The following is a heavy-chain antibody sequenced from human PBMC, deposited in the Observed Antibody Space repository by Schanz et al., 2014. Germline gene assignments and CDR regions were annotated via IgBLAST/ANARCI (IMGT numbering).Heavy chain of an antibody. J-gene: IGHJ4*02. V-gene: IGHV4-59*01. CDR1: GDSISGYY. D-gene: IGHD2-8*02. CDR3: ARVGGGILTSWYSLDS. CDR2: MYHSGSS. Sequence: QVQLQESGPGLVKPSETLSLTCTVSGDSISGYYWNWIRQPPGKGLEWIGYMYHSGSSNYNPSLKSRVPISVDTSKNQFSLKMTSLTAADTAVYFCARVGGGILTSWYSLDSWGQGTLVTVSS.